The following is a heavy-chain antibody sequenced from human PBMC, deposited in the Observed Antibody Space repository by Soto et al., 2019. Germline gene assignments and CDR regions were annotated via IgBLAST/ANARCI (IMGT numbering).Heavy chain of an antibody. J-gene: IGHJ4*02. CDR2: IKNKIEGGTT. CDR1: GFTLSNAW. D-gene: IGHD3-3*01. CDR3: AHNWNFDY. Sequence: NPXGSMILSCTASGFTLSNAWVSWVRQAPGKGLEWVGRIKNKIEGGTTDYAVPVKGRFTISRDDSKNMLYLQMNSLITEDTAVYYCAHNWNFDYWGQGTTVTVPS. V-gene: IGHV3-15*01.